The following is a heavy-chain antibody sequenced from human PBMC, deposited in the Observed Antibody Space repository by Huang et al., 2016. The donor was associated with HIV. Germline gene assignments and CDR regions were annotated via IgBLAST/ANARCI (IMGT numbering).Heavy chain of an antibody. V-gene: IGHV3-30*04. J-gene: IGHJ4*02. Sequence: QVQLVESGGGVVQPGRSLRLSCAASGFTFTNYAMHWVRQATGKGLGWGTLISDTVSIIYYTDSVKCRFSISRDNSKSTMFLHMNRLRFEDTAVYYCARGRDGRSGFYFGDFDNWGQGILVTVSS. CDR1: GFTFTNYA. CDR2: ISDTVSII. D-gene: IGHD3-22*01. CDR3: ARGRDGRSGFYFGDFDN.